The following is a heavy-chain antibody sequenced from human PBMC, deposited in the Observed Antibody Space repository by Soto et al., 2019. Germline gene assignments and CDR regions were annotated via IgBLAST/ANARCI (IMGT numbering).Heavy chain of an antibody. CDR3: VRRRGGVDYYGMDV. CDR1: GFIFSDHY. D-gene: IGHD3-10*01. J-gene: IGHJ6*02. V-gene: IGHV3-11*01. Sequence: QVQLVESGGGLVKPGGSLRLSCAASGFIFSDHYMSWIRQAPGKGLEWVSYISTSGSTKYYADSVKGRFTISRDNAKNSLYLQMNSLRAEDTAVYYCVRRRGGVDYYGMDVWGQGTTVTVSS. CDR2: ISTSGSTK.